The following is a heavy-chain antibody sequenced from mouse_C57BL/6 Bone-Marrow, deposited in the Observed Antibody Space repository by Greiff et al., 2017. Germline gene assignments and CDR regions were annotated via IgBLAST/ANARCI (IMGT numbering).Heavy chain of an antibody. V-gene: IGHV1-4*01. Sequence: QVQLQQSGAELARPGASVKMSCKASGYTFTSYTMHWVKQRPGQGLEWIGYINPSSGYTKYNQKFKDKATLTADISSSTAYMQLSSLTSEDSAVYYCAKWLPYYFDYWGQGTTLTVSS. J-gene: IGHJ2*01. D-gene: IGHD2-2*01. CDR2: INPSSGYT. CDR1: GYTFTSYT. CDR3: AKWLPYYFDY.